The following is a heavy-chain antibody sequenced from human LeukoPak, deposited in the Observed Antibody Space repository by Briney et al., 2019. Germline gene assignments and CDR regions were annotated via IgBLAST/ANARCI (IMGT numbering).Heavy chain of an antibody. V-gene: IGHV3-64D*06. D-gene: IGHD3/OR15-3a*01. Sequence: GGSLRLSCSVSGFTFSTYVMHWVRQAPGKGLEYVSAISSNGDNTYYADSVKGRFTISRDNSKNTLYLQMSSLRADDTAVYYCVRWTGYWGQGTLVTVSS. CDR1: GFTFSTYV. J-gene: IGHJ4*02. CDR2: ISSNGDNT. CDR3: VRWTGY.